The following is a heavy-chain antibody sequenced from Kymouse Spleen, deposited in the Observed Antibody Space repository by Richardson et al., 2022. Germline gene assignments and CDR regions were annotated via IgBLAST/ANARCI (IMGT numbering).Heavy chain of an antibody. Sequence: QVQLQQSGPGLVKPSQTLSLTCAISGDSVSSNSAAWNWIRQSPSRGLEWLGRTYYRSKWYNDYAVSVKSRITINPDTSKNQFSLQLNSVTPEDTAVYYCAREGIAAADLYYYYYGMDVWGQGTTVTVSS. CDR2: TYYRSKWYN. D-gene: IGHD6-13*01. V-gene: IGHV6-1*01. CDR1: GDSVSSNSAA. CDR3: AREGIAAADLYYYYYGMDV. J-gene: IGHJ6*02.